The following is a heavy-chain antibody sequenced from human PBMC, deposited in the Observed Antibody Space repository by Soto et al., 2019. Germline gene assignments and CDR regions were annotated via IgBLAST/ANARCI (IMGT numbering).Heavy chain of an antibody. CDR2: ISSSGVSM. D-gene: IGHD5-18*01. CDR1: GFTFSSSY. Sequence: QVQLLQSGGGLIKPGGSLRLSCAASGFTFSSSYMSWIRQAPGKGLEWVAYISSSGVSMYYADSVKGRFTISRDNANNSLYLQMNSLRAEDTAVYYCARGGFNYAAWGQGTLVTVSP. V-gene: IGHV3-11*01. J-gene: IGHJ5*02. CDR3: ARGGFNYAA.